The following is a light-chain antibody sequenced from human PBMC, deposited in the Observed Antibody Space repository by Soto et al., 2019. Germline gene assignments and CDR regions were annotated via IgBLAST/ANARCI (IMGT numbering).Light chain of an antibody. Sequence: QSALTQPASVSGSPGQSITISCTGTSSDVGSYNLVSWYQQHPGKAPKLIIYEVSKRPSGVSNRFSGSKSGNTASLTISGLQAEDEADYYCCSYAVSTAFVFGGGTKLTVL. V-gene: IGLV2-23*02. J-gene: IGLJ3*02. CDR2: EVS. CDR3: CSYAVSTAFV. CDR1: SSDVGSYNL.